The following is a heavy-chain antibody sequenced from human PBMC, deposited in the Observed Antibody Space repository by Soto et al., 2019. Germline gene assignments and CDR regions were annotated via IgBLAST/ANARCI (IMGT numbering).Heavy chain of an antibody. Sequence: VQLVESGGGLVQPGGSLRLSCAASGFTFSSYWMHWVRQAPGKGLVWVSRINSDGSSTSYADSVKGRFTISRDNAKNTLYLQMNSLRAEDTAVYYCARNLRCSGGSCYSGQDYWGQGTLVTVSS. CDR2: INSDGSST. CDR1: GFTFSSYW. CDR3: ARNLRCSGGSCYSGQDY. D-gene: IGHD2-15*01. V-gene: IGHV3-74*01. J-gene: IGHJ4*02.